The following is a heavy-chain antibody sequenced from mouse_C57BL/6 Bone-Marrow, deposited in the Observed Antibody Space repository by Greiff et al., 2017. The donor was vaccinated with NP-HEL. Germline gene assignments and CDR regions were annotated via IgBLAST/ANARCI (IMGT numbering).Heavy chain of an antibody. J-gene: IGHJ2*01. Sequence: VKLVESGAELMKPGASVKLSCKATGYTFTGYWIEWVKQRPGHGLEWIGEILPGSGSTNYNEKFKGKATFTADTSTNTAYMHLSSLTTEDSANYYCANLIYYDGSSYGRKYYFDYWGQGTTLTVSS. CDR1: GYTFTGYW. V-gene: IGHV1-9*01. CDR2: ILPGSGST. CDR3: ANLIYYDGSSYGRKYYFDY. D-gene: IGHD1-1*01.